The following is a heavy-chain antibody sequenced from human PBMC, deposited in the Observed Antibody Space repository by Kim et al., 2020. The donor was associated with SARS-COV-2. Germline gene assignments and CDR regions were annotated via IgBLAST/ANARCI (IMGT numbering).Heavy chain of an antibody. CDR2: ISSDGRYT. D-gene: IGHD2-2*01. CDR3: ARGMLSSGFDV. Sequence: GGSLRLSCAASGFSVSNYWINWVRHAPGKGLVWVSRISSDGRYTHYADSVKGRFTLSRDNDENTLFLQMNSLRAEDTAVYYCARGMLSSGFDVWGQGTTVPLSS. J-gene: IGHJ6*02. CDR1: GFSVSNYW. V-gene: IGHV3-74*01.